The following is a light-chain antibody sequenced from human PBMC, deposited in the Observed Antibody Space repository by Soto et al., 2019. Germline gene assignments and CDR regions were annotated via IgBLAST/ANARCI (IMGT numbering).Light chain of an antibody. V-gene: IGLV2-14*01. CDR1: SSDVGGYNY. CDR3: SSYTSSSPYV. CDR2: DVS. Sequence: QSALTQPASVSGSPGQLITISCTGTSSDVGGYNYVSWYQQHPGKAPKLMIYDVSNRPSGVSNRFSGSKSGNTASLTISGLQAEDEADYYCSSYTSSSPYVFGTGTKVPVL. J-gene: IGLJ1*01.